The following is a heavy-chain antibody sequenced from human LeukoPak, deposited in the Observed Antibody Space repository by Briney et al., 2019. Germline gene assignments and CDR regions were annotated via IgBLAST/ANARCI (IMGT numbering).Heavy chain of an antibody. CDR3: AKEGDSSGYSRYFDY. V-gene: IGHV3-23*01. CDR1: GFAFNIFG. CDR2: ISGSGGST. Sequence: GRSLTLSCATSGFAFNIFGMHWVRQAPGKGLEWVSAISGSGGSTYYADSVKGRFTISRDNSKNTLYLRMNSLRAEDTAVYYCAKEGDSSGYSRYFDYWGQGTLVTVSS. J-gene: IGHJ4*02. D-gene: IGHD3-22*01.